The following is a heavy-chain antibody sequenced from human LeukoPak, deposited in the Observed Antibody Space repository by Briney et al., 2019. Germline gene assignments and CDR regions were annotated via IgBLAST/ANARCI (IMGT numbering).Heavy chain of an antibody. V-gene: IGHV3-30*02. CDR3: AKDGSDYDFWSGYFGY. CDR2: IRFDGSNK. D-gene: IGHD3-3*01. CDR1: GFTFSSYG. Sequence: PGGSLRLSCATSGFTFSSYGMHWVRQAPGKGLEWVTFIRFDGSNKYYADSVKGRFTVSRDNSKNTLYLQMNSLRAEDTAVYYCAKDGSDYDFWSGYFGYWGQGTLVTVSS. J-gene: IGHJ4*02.